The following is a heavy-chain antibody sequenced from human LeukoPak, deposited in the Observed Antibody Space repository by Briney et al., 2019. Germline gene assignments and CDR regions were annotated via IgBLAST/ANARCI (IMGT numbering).Heavy chain of an antibody. J-gene: IGHJ5*02. V-gene: IGHV3-48*03. CDR3: ARALTYYYGSGSYYRWFDP. CDR2: ISSSGSTI. CDR1: GFTFSSYE. Sequence: PGGSLRLSCAASGFTFSSYEMNWVRQAPGKGLEWGSYISSSGSTIYYADSVKGRFTISRDNAKNSLYLQMNSLRAEDTAVYYCARALTYYYGSGSYYRWFDPWGQGTLVTVSS. D-gene: IGHD3-10*01.